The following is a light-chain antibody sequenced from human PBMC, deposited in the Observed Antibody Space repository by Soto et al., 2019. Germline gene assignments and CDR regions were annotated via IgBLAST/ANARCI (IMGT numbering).Light chain of an antibody. CDR3: QQRNIWPPVT. CDR1: PSVTNY. Sequence: ELVLTQSPATLSLSPGERATLSCSASPSVTNYLAWYQQKPGQAPRLVIYGAFNRATGIPARFSGSGSGTDFTLTISSLEPEDFAVYYCQQRNIWPPVTFGQGTRLEI. CDR2: GAF. V-gene: IGKV3-11*01. J-gene: IGKJ5*01.